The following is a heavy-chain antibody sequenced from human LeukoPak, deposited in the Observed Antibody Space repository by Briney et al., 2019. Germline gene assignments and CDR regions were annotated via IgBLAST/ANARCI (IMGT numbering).Heavy chain of an antibody. D-gene: IGHD6-19*01. V-gene: IGHV3-23*01. CDR2: IIANGVNT. J-gene: IGHJ5*02. CDR1: GYAFHFYA. Sequence: PRAPLRLSCTASGYAFHFYAMTWGRPAPAPGLHSLSTIIANGVNTYYADSVRGRFTISRDNSKDTLYLQLNSLRAEDTAIYFCAKPISGGLAVSVDWFDPWGQGTLVIVSS. CDR3: AKPISGGLAVSVDWFDP.